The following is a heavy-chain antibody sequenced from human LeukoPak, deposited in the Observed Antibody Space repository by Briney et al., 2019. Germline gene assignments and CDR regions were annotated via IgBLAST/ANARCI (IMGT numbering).Heavy chain of an antibody. CDR1: GYTFASYG. J-gene: IGHJ5*02. CDR3: GRGAAGKGNWFDP. Sequence: ASVKVSCKASGYTFASYGITRVRQAPGQGLEWMGWISAYNGNTNYTQKLQGRVTMTTDTSTNTAYMELRSLRTDDTAIYYCGRGAAGKGNWFDPWGQGTLVTVSS. D-gene: IGHD6-13*01. V-gene: IGHV1-18*01. CDR2: ISAYNGNT.